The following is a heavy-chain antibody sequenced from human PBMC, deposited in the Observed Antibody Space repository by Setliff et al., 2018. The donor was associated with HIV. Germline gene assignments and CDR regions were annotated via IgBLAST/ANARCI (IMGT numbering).Heavy chain of an antibody. CDR2: IYYSRTT. CDR1: GGSISSGSHY. J-gene: IGHJ6*03. Sequence: SETLSLTCSVSGGSISSGSHYWGWIRQAPGKGLEWIGNIYYSRTTFYNPSLKSRVSISVDTSRNQFSLKLSSVTAADTAVYYCNIYYYYYMDVWGKGTTVTVSS. V-gene: IGHV4-39*01. CDR3: NIYYYYYMDV.